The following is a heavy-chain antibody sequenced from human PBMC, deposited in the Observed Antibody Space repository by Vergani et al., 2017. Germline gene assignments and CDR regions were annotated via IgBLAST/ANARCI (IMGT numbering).Heavy chain of an antibody. J-gene: IGHJ3*02. CDR1: GCTFSSYA. CDR2: IIAIFGTA. Sequence: QVQLVQSGAEVKKPGSSVKVSCKASGCTFSSYAISWVRQAPGQGLEWMGGIIAIFGTANYAQKFQGRVTITADESTSTAYMELSSLRSEDTAVYYCARGTSMTTVTNDAFDIWGQGTMVTVSS. CDR3: ARGTSMTTVTNDAFDI. D-gene: IGHD4-17*01. V-gene: IGHV1-69*12.